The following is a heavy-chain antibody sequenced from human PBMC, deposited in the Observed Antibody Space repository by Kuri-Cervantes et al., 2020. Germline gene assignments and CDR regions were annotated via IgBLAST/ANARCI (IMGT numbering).Heavy chain of an antibody. CDR2: ISYDGSNK. CDR1: GFTFSNAW. Sequence: GGSLRLSCAASGFTFSNAWMSWVRQAPGKGLEWVAVISYDGSNKYYADSVKGRFTISRDNSKNTLYLQMNSLRAEDTAVYYCAKGFGPSYFDYWGQGTLVTVSS. J-gene: IGHJ4*02. V-gene: IGHV3-30*18. CDR3: AKGFGPSYFDY. D-gene: IGHD3-10*01.